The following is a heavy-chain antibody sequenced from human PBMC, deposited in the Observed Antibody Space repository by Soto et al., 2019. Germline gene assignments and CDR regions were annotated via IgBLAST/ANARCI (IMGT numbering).Heavy chain of an antibody. Sequence: GGSLRLSCAASGFTFSSYGMHWVRQAPGKGLEWVAVISYDGSNKYYADSVKGRFTISRDNSKNTLYPQMNSLRAEDTAVYYCAKDQPPYGMDVWGQGTTVTVSS. J-gene: IGHJ6*02. CDR1: GFTFSSYG. CDR3: AKDQPPYGMDV. V-gene: IGHV3-30*18. CDR2: ISYDGSNK.